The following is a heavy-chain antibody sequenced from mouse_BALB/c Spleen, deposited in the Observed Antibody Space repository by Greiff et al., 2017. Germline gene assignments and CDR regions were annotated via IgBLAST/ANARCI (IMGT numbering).Heavy chain of an antibody. CDR1: GYTFTSYW. J-gene: IGHJ4*01. CDR2: IYPGDGDT. CDR3: ASRSIITTDYYAMDY. Sequence: VQLQESGAELARPGASVKLSCKASGYTFTSYWMQWVKQRPGQGLEWIGAIYPGDGDTRYTQKFKGKATLTADKSSSTAYMQLSSLASEDSAVYYCASRSIITTDYYAMDYWGQGTSVTVSS. V-gene: IGHV1-87*01. D-gene: IGHD2-12*01.